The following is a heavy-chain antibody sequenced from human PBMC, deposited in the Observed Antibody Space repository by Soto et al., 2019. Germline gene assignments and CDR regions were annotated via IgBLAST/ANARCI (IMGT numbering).Heavy chain of an antibody. V-gene: IGHV3-7*01. D-gene: IGHD1-26*01. CDR2: IKQDGSEK. CDR1: GFTFSEYW. J-gene: IGHJ4*02. Sequence: EVQLVESGGGLVQPGGSLRLSCAASGFTFSEYWMSWFRQAPGKGLEWVANIKQDGSEKPYLDSVRGRFTISRDNTKNSLYLQMNSLRVEDTALYYCAQYSASYGVVSWGQGTRVTVSS. CDR3: AQYSASYGVVS.